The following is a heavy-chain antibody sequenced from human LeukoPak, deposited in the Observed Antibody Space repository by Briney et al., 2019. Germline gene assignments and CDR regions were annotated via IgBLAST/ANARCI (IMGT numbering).Heavy chain of an antibody. V-gene: IGHV3-23*01. CDR1: GFTFSNAW. J-gene: IGHJ4*02. Sequence: GGSLRLSCAASGFTFSNAWMNWIRQAPGKGLEWVSTLSASGSITYYADSVKGRFTISRDDSKNMLYLQMSSQRVDDTAVYYCAYLGLSSDWNDVPGPQIDHWGQGMLVSVSS. D-gene: IGHD1-1*01. CDR2: LSASGSIT. CDR3: AYLGLSSDWNDVPGPQIDH.